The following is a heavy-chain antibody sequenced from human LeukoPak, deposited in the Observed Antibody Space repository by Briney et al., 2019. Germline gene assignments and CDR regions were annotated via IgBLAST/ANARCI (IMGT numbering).Heavy chain of an antibody. J-gene: IGHJ4*02. CDR2: IKPNTDGATT. CDR1: GFTFINAW. CDR3: TADLAGGSKAIDY. V-gene: IGHV3-15*05. Sequence: PGGSLRLSCAASGFTFINAWVNWFRQAPGKGLEWVGRIKPNTDGATTHYAAPVAGRFTISRDDSKNTLSLQMNSLKIEDTAVYYCTADLAGGSKAIDYWGQGTLVTVSS. D-gene: IGHD3-10*01.